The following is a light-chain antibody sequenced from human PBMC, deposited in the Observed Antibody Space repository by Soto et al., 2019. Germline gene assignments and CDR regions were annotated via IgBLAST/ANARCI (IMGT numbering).Light chain of an antibody. CDR1: QSVSNTQ. CDR2: GAT. J-gene: IGKJ1*01. CDR3: QQYGSSPRT. Sequence: EIVLTQSPGTLSLSPGERATLSCRASQSVSNTQLAWYQQKPGQAPRLLIYGATSRATGIPDRFSGSGSGTDFTLTISRLEPEDFAVYYCQQYGSSPRTFGQGTKVEIK. V-gene: IGKV3-20*01.